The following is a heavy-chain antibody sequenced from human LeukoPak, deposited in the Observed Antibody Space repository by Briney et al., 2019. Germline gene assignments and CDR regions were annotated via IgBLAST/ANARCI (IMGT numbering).Heavy chain of an antibody. J-gene: IGHJ4*02. V-gene: IGHV3-30-3*01. CDR2: ISYDGSNK. CDR3: ARDVDTAMEGSIDY. D-gene: IGHD5-18*01. CDR1: GFTVSSNY. Sequence: PGGSLRLSCAASGFTVSSNYMSWVRQAPGKGLEWVAVISYDGSNKYYTDSVKGRFTTSRDNSKNTLYLQMNSLRAEDTAVYYCARDVDTAMEGSIDYWGQGTLVTVSS.